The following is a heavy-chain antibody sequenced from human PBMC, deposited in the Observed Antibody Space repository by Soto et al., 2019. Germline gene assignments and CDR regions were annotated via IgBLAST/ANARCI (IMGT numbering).Heavy chain of an antibody. Sequence: SETLSLTCSVSGGSVSTTTYFWGWIRQPPGKGLEWIGCVFYDGTTYYNPSIRGRATISIDASKSQFSLKVTSVTATDTALYYCARQLISTTSPRRVWFDPWGQGILVTVSS. CDR2: VFYDGTT. D-gene: IGHD3-16*01. CDR1: GGSVSTTTYF. V-gene: IGHV4-39*01. CDR3: ARQLISTTSPRRVWFDP. J-gene: IGHJ5*02.